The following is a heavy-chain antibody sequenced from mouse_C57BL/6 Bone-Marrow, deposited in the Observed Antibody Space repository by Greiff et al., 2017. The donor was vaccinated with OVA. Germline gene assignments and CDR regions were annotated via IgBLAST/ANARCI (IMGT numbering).Heavy chain of an antibody. CDR1: GYTFTSYW. CDR2: IYPGSGST. CDR3: AREGYYGNDAMDY. D-gene: IGHD1-1*01. Sequence: QVQLQQPGAELVKPGASVKMSCKASGYTFTSYWITWVKQRPGQGLEWIGDIYPGSGSTNYNEKFKSKATLTVDTSSSTAYMQLSSLTSEDSAVYYGAREGYYGNDAMDYWGQGTSVTVSS. J-gene: IGHJ4*01. V-gene: IGHV1-55*01.